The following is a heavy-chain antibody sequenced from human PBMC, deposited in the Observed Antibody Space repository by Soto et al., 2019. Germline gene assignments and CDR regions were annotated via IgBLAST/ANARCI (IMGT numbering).Heavy chain of an antibody. Sequence: SETLSLTCTVSGGSISSGGYYWSWIRQHPGKGLEWIGYIYYSGSTYYNPSLKSRVTISVDTSKNQFSLKLSSVTAADTAVYYCARDLFTGTTSYYYYGMDVWGQGTTVTVSS. D-gene: IGHD1-7*01. V-gene: IGHV4-31*03. CDR3: ARDLFTGTTSYYYYGMDV. J-gene: IGHJ6*02. CDR1: GGSISSGGYY. CDR2: IYYSGST.